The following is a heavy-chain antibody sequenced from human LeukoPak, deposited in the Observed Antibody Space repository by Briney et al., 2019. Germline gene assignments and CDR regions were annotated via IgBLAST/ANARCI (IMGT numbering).Heavy chain of an antibody. CDR1: GFTFSRNW. CDR2: INPDGSQK. D-gene: IGHD1-26*01. V-gene: IGHV3-7*01. CDR3: ATLLGTVTTYDY. J-gene: IGHJ4*02. Sequence: GGSLRLSCEASGFTFSRNWMSSVRQAPEKGLDWVASINPDGSQKYYVDSVRGRFTITRDNTKNSLYLQMTSLGAEDTAVYYCATLLGTVTTYDYWGQGTLVTVS.